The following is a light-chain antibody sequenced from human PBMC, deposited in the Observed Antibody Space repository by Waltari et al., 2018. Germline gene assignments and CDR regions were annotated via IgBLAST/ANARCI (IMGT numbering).Light chain of an antibody. Sequence: EIVLTQSPATLSLSPGERATLSCRASQSVSSYLAWYQQKPGQAPRLLIYDASNRATGIPARFSGSGSGTDVTLTISSLEPEDFAVYYCQQRSNPMYTFGQGTKLEIK. V-gene: IGKV3-11*01. CDR3: QQRSNPMYT. CDR2: DAS. J-gene: IGKJ2*01. CDR1: QSVSSY.